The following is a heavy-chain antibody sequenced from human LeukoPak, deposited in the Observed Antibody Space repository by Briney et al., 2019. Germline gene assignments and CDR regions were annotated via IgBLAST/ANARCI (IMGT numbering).Heavy chain of an antibody. J-gene: IGHJ6*04. D-gene: IGHD4-17*01. Sequence: ASVRVSCKASGGTFSSYAISGVRQAPGQGLEGMGGIIPIFGTANYAQKFQGRVTITADKSTSTDYMELSSLRSEDTAVYYCASNGLPPDYYYYYGMDVWGKGTTVTVSS. CDR2: IIPIFGTA. CDR3: ASNGLPPDYYYYYGMDV. CDR1: GGTFSSYA. V-gene: IGHV1-69*06.